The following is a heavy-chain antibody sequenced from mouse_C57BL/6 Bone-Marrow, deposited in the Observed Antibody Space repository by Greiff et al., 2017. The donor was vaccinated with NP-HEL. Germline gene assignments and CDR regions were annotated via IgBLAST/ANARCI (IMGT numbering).Heavy chain of an antibody. CDR1: GYSFTGYY. D-gene: IGHD1-1*01. CDR3: ASSAGSSLYYYAMDY. CDR2: INPSTGGT. V-gene: IGHV1-42*01. J-gene: IGHJ4*01. Sequence: VQLKQSGPELVKPGASVKISCKASGYSFTGYYMNWVKQSPEKSLEWIGEINPSTGGTTYNQTFKAKATLTVDKSSSTAYMQLKSLTAEDSAVYYCASSAGSSLYYYAMDYWGQGTSVTVSS.